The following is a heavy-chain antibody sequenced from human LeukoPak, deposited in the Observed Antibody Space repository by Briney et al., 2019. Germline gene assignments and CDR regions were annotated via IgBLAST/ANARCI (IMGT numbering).Heavy chain of an antibody. CDR2: IYSGGST. D-gene: IGHD3-22*01. J-gene: IGHJ4*02. CDR1: EFTFSSYT. CDR3: AREDYYFDSSGTHYFDY. V-gene: IGHV3-66*01. Sequence: RGSLRLSCAASEFTFSSYTMSWVRQAPGKGLEWVSVIYSGGSTYHADSVKGRFTISRDDSKNTLFLQMNSLRAEDTAVYYCAREDYYFDSSGTHYFDYWGQGTLVTVSS.